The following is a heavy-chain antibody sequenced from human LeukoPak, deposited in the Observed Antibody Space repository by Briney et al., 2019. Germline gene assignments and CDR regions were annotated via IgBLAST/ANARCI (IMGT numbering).Heavy chain of an antibody. J-gene: IGHJ6*03. D-gene: IGHD1-26*01. CDR2: ISAHNGNT. CDR1: GYTFTSYG. Sequence: ASVKVSCKASGYTFTSYGISWVRQAPGQGLEWMGWISAHNGNTNYAQKLQGRVTMTTDTSTSTAYMELRSLRSDDTAMYYCARGRGGSYFRFFYMDVWGKGTTVTVSS. V-gene: IGHV1-18*01. CDR3: ARGRGGSYFRFFYMDV.